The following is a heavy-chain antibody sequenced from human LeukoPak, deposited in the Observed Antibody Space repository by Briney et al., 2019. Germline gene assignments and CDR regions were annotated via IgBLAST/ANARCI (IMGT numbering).Heavy chain of an antibody. CDR3: ARMRYCSSTGCYRASYGMDV. V-gene: IGHV4-34*01. J-gene: IGHJ6*02. D-gene: IGHD2-2*02. CDR2: INHSGST. Sequence: SETLSLTCAVYGGSFSGYYWSWIRQPPGKGLEWIGEINHSGSTNYNPSLKSRVTISVDTSKNQFSLKLSSVTAADTAVYYCARMRYCSSTGCYRASYGMDVWGQGTTVTVSS. CDR1: GGSFSGYY.